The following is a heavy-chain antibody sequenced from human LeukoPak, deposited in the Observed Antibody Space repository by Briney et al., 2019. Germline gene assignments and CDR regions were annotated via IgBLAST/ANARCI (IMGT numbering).Heavy chain of an antibody. V-gene: IGHV4-61*02. CDR1: TGSPTSGSYD. CDR3: ARDAFYRDGYKFDY. Sequence: SQTLSLTCTLYTGSPTSGSYDWGWIRHPAGKGLEWIGRIYTSGSTNNNPSLKSRATISVDTSKNQFSLKLSSVTAADTAVYYCARDAFYRDGYKFDYWGQGTLVTVSS. D-gene: IGHD5-24*01. CDR2: IYTSGST. J-gene: IGHJ4*02.